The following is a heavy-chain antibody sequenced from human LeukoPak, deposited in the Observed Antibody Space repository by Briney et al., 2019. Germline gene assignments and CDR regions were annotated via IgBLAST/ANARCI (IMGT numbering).Heavy chain of an antibody. CDR3: SPCGHAYDWFGP. J-gene: IGHJ5*02. D-gene: IGHD5-12*01. V-gene: IGHV1-69*04. Sequence: ASVKVSCKAFGATLNIGHAFIWARQAPGQGLQWMGRIIPFLGEVNYAQNFQGRVSFTADKSTATMYMEMKSLRLDDTAIYYCSPCGHAYDWFGPWGQGTLVTVSS. CDR1: GATLNIGHA. CDR2: IIPFLGEV.